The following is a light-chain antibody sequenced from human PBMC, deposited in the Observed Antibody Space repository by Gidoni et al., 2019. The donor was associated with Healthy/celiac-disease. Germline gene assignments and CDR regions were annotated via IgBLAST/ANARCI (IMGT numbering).Light chain of an antibody. CDR3: QVWDSSSDLVV. CDR1: NIGSKR. Sequence: SYVLTQPPSLSVAPGQTARITWGGNNIGSKRVHWDQQKPGQAPVLVVYDDSDRPSGIPERFSGSNSGNTATLTISRVEAGDEADYYCQVWDSSSDLVVFGGGTKLXV. J-gene: IGLJ2*01. V-gene: IGLV3-21*02. CDR2: DDS.